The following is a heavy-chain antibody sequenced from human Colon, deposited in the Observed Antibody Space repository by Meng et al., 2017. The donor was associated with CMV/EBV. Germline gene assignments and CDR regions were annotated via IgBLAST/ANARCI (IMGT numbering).Heavy chain of an antibody. CDR2: INPNSGGT. Sequence: SGYTFTGYYMHWVRQAPGQGLEWMGWINPNSGGTNYAQKFQGWVIMTRDTSISTAYMELSRLRSDDTAVYYCARTRTYYDSSGAFDYWGQGALVTVSS. CDR1: GYTFTGYY. CDR3: ARTRTYYDSSGAFDY. J-gene: IGHJ4*02. D-gene: IGHD3-22*01. V-gene: IGHV1-2*04.